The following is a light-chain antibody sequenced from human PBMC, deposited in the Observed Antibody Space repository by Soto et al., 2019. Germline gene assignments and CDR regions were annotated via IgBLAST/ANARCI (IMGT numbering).Light chain of an antibody. Sequence: EIVMTQSPATLSLSPGERATLSCRASQSVSSYLAWYQQKPGQAPRLLIYDASNRATGIPARFSGSGSGTDFTLTISRLETEDFAVYYCQQRSNWPPSITFGQGTRLEI. CDR3: QQRSNWPPSIT. CDR1: QSVSSY. J-gene: IGKJ5*01. CDR2: DAS. V-gene: IGKV3-11*01.